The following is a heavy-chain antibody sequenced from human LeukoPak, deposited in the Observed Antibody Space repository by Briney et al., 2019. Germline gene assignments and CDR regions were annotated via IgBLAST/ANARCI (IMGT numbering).Heavy chain of an antibody. CDR3: ARGGLSRGYKGNFDH. CDR2: IYYSGST. Sequence: PSETLSLTCTVSGGSVSSGSYYRSWIRQPPGKGLEWIGYIYYSGSTNYNPSLKSRVTISEDMSKNQFSLKLRSVTAADTAVYYCARGGLSRGYKGNFDHWDQGTLVTVSS. CDR1: GGSVSSGSYY. V-gene: IGHV4-61*01. J-gene: IGHJ4*02. D-gene: IGHD5-24*01.